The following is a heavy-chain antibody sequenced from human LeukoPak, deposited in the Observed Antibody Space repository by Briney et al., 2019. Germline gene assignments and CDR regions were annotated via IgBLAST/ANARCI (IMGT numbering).Heavy chain of an antibody. V-gene: IGHV3-15*01. CDR3: TTGPQWEPPVDY. CDR2: IKSKTDGGTT. D-gene: IGHD1-26*01. Sequence: GGSLRLSCAASGFTFSKAWMSWVRQAPGKGLEWVGRIKSKTDGGTTDYAAPVKGRYTISRDDSKNTVYLQVNSLKTEDTAVYYCTTGPQWEPPVDYWGQGTLVTVSS. J-gene: IGHJ4*02. CDR1: GFTFSKAW.